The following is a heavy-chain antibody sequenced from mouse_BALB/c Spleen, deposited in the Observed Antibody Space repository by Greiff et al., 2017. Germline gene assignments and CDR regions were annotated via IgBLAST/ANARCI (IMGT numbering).Heavy chain of an antibody. CDR1: GFTFSDYY. D-gene: IGHD1-2*01. J-gene: IGHJ4*01. V-gene: IGHV5-4*02. CDR2: ISDGGSYT. CDR3: ARDPFITTAYYAMDY. Sequence: EVKLMESGGGLVKPGGSLKLSCAASGFTFSDYYMYWVRQTPEKRLEWVATISDGGSYTYYPDSVKGRFTISRDNAKNNLYLQMSSLKSEDTAMYYCARDPFITTAYYAMDYWGQGTSVTVSS.